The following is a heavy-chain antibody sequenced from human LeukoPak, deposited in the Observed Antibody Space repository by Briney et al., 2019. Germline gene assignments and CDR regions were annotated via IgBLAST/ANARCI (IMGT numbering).Heavy chain of an antibody. J-gene: IGHJ3*02. CDR3: ARVRVTGLYYYDSSGPDAFDI. Sequence: ASVKVSFKASGYTFTISWVRQAPGPGLKGMGWISAYNGNTNYAQKFQGRVTRARDTSISTAYMELRRLRSDDTVVYYCARVRVTGLYYYDSSGPDAFDIWGRGTMVTVSS. CDR2: ISAYNGNT. CDR1: GYTFT. D-gene: IGHD3-22*01. V-gene: IGHV1-18*01.